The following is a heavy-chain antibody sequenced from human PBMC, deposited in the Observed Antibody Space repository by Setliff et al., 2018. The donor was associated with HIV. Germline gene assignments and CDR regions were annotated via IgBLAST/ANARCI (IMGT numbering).Heavy chain of an antibody. CDR2: IHTTGST. D-gene: IGHD3-22*01. CDR3: ARLWAYYDSSGRTAFDI. J-gene: IGHJ3*02. Sequence: SETLSLTCTVSGASLTRGYYYWSWIRQPAGKGLEWIGRIHTTGSTNYNSSLQSRVTISADTSRNHFSLRLGSVTAADTAVYYCARLWAYYDSSGRTAFDIWGQGTMVTVSS. V-gene: IGHV4-61*02. CDR1: GASLTRGYYY.